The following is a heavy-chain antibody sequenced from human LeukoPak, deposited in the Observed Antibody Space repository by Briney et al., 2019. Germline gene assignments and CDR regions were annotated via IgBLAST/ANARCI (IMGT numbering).Heavy chain of an antibody. CDR2: INHSGST. Sequence: PSETLSLTCAVYGGSFSGYYWSWIRQPPGKGLEWIGEINHSGSTNYNPSLKSRVTISVDTSKNQFSLKLNSVTAADTAVYYCARRDTVTTGAYFDYWGQGTLVTVSS. V-gene: IGHV4-34*01. CDR3: ARRDTVTTGAYFDY. D-gene: IGHD4-17*01. CDR1: GGSFSGYY. J-gene: IGHJ4*02.